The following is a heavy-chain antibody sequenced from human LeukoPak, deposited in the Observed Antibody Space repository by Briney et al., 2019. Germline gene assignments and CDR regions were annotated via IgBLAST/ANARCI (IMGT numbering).Heavy chain of an antibody. V-gene: IGHV4-30-4*01. J-gene: IGHJ4*02. D-gene: IGHD3-16*01. Sequence: SETLSLTCTVSGGSISSGDYYWSWIRQPPGKGLEWIGYIYYSGSTYYNPSLKSRVTISVDTSKNQFSLKLSSVTAADTAVYYCARAPQTYMGVDYWGQGTLVTVSS. CDR2: IYYSGST. CDR3: ARAPQTYMGVDY. CDR1: GGSISSGDYY.